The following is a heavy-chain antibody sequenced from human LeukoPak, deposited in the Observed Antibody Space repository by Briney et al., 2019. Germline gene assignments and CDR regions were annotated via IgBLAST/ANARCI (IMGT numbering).Heavy chain of an antibody. CDR2: VNPSGGST. Sequence: ASVNVSCKASGYTFTSNYIHWVRQAPGQGLEWMGLVNPSGGSTTYAKMFQGRVTMTRDTSTSTVYLELSSLRSEDTAVYYCAKGGVAGTFNYWGQGTQVTVSS. CDR1: GYTFTSNY. J-gene: IGHJ4*02. CDR3: AKGGVAGTFNY. D-gene: IGHD6-19*01. V-gene: IGHV1-46*01.